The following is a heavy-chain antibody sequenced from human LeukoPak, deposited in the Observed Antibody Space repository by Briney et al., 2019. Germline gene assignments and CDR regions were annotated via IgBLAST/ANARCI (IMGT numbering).Heavy chain of an antibody. V-gene: IGHV1-46*04. D-gene: IGHD4-17*01. J-gene: IGHJ1*01. CDR2: INPNGGGS. CDR3: ATSSEFGDNAELEV. CDR1: GNSFTTYY. Sequence: GASMKLSCKASGNSFTTYYIHWVRQAPGQGLEWMGIINPNGGGSTYAQKLQGRVRMTRDMSTTTFYMEMTTLISEDTAVYYCATSSEFGDNAELEVWGQGTLVTVSS.